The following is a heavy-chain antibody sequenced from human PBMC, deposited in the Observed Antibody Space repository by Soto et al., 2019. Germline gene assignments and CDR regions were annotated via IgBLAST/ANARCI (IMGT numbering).Heavy chain of an antibody. Sequence: QVQLVQSGAEVKKPGSSVKVSCKASGGTFSSYAISWVRQAPGQGLEWMGGIIPIFGTANYAQKFQGRVTIXXDXSXXTAYMELSSLRSEDTAVYYCARDKNTDYGVYYFDYWGQGTLVTVSS. D-gene: IGHD4-17*01. CDR3: ARDKNTDYGVYYFDY. CDR1: GGTFSSYA. J-gene: IGHJ4*02. V-gene: IGHV1-69*12. CDR2: IIPIFGTA.